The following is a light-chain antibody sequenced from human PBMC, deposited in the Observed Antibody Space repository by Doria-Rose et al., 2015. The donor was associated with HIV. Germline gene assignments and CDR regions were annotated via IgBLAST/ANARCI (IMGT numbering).Light chain of an antibody. Sequence: TQPPSSLSASVGDRVIITCRASQSVTRYLNWYQQKPGKAPKLLIYAASSLQSGVPPRFSGSGSEAYFTLTTNSLQPEDSATYYCQQTYSSLGTFGGGTKVEIK. V-gene: IGKV1-39*01. J-gene: IGKJ4*01. CDR2: AAS. CDR3: QQTYSSLGT. CDR1: QSVTRY.